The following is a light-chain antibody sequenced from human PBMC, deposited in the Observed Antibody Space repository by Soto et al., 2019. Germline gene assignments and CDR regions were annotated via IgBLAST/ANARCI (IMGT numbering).Light chain of an antibody. CDR2: RDH. Sequence: QSVLTQPPSASGTPGQRVSISCSGSSSNVGRNFMYWYQQLPATAPPLLIYRDHQRPSGVADRFSGSESGTSASLAISGLGSEDEAESYCGTWADDLGGHVFGAGTKLTVL. CDR3: GTWADDLGGHV. V-gene: IGLV1-47*01. J-gene: IGLJ2*01. CDR1: SSNVGRNF.